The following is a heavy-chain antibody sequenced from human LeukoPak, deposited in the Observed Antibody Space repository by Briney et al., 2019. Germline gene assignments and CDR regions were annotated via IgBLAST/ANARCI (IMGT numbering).Heavy chain of an antibody. CDR3: AKDLGSGSYYLNWFDH. D-gene: IGHD3-10*01. V-gene: IGHV3-23*01. CDR2: ISGSGGST. J-gene: IGHJ5*02. Sequence: GGSLRLSCAASGFTFSSYAMSWVRQAPGKGLEWVSAISGSGGSTYYADSVKGRFTISRDNSKNTLYLQMNSLRAEDTAVYYCAKDLGSGSYYLNWFDHWGQGTLVTVSS. CDR1: GFTFSSYA.